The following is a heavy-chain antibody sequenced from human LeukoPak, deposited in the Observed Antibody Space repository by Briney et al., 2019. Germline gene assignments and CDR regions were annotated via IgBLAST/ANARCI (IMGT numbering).Heavy chain of an antibody. CDR3: TPSRQTYYYGSSDPSEYFQH. V-gene: IGHV3-15*01. CDR1: GFTFSNAW. D-gene: IGHD3-22*01. Sequence: GGSLRLSCAASGFTFSNAWMSWVRQAPGKGLEWVGRIKSKTDGGTTEYAAPVKGRFTISRDDSKNTLYLQMNSLKTEDTAVYYCTPSRQTYYYGSSDPSEYFQHWGQGTLVTVSS. J-gene: IGHJ1*01. CDR2: IKSKTDGGTT.